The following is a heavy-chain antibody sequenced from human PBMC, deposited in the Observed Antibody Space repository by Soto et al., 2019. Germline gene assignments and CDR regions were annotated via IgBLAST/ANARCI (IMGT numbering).Heavy chain of an antibody. CDR2: ISAYNGNT. V-gene: IGHV1-18*01. CDR1: GYTFTSYG. Sequence: ASVKVSCKASGYTFTSYGISWVRQAPGQGLEWMGWISAYNGNTNYAQKLQGRVTMTTDTSTSTAYMELRSLRSDDPAVYYCARAGYGDYVGYFQHWGQGTLVTVSS. CDR3: ARAGYGDYVGYFQH. D-gene: IGHD4-17*01. J-gene: IGHJ1*01.